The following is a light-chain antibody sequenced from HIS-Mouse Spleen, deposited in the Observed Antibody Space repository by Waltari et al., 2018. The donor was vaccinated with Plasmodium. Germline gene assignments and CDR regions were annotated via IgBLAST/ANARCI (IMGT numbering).Light chain of an antibody. Sequence: EIVLTQSPATLSLSPGERATLSCRASQSVSSYLAWYQQKPGQAPRLLIYDASNRATGIPARFSGSGSGTDFTLTISSLEPEDFAVYYCQQRSNWPRVLTFGGGTK. CDR3: QQRSNWPRVLT. CDR2: DAS. V-gene: IGKV3-11*01. CDR1: QSVSSY. J-gene: IGKJ4*01.